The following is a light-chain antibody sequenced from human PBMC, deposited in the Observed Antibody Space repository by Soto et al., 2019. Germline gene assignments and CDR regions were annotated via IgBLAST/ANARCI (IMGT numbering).Light chain of an antibody. CDR1: QSLVNSDGNTY. Sequence: DVVLTQSPLSLPVTLGQAASLSCRSSQSLVNSDGNTYLTWFQQRPGQSPRRLIYKVSNRDSGVPDRFSGSGSDTDFTLKISRVEAEDVGVYYCLQGTHWPTFGQGTRLEI. V-gene: IGKV2-30*01. CDR3: LQGTHWPT. CDR2: KVS. J-gene: IGKJ5*01.